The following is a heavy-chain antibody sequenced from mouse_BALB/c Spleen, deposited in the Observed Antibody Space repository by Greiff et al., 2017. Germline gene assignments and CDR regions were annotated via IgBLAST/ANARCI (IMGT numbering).Heavy chain of an antibody. CDR3: TRSHPHYYAMDY. V-gene: IGHV1-5*01. J-gene: IGHJ4*01. CDR1: GYTFTSYW. CDR2: IYPGNSDT. Sequence: EVQLQQSGTVLARPGASVKMSCKASGYTFTSYWMHCVKQRPGQGLEWIGAIYPGNSDTSYNQKFKGKAKLTAVTSTSTAYMELSSLTNEDSAVYYCTRSHPHYYAMDYWGQGTSVTVSS.